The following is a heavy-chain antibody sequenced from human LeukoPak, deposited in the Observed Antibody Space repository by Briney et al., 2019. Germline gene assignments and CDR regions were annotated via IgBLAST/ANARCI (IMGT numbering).Heavy chain of an antibody. CDR3: VRDIGECSSTSCYAPFIDY. D-gene: IGHD2-2*01. Sequence: ASVKVSCKASGYTFTSYGISWVRQAPGQGFEWMGWSSAYNGDTKYSQRFQGRVTMGADTSTNTAYMDLRSLRSDDMAVYYCVRDIGECSSTSCYAPFIDYWGQGTLVTVSS. J-gene: IGHJ4*02. CDR1: GYTFTSYG. CDR2: SSAYNGDT. V-gene: IGHV1-18*03.